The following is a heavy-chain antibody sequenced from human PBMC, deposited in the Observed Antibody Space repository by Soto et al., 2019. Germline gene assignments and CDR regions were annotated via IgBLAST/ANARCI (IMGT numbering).Heavy chain of an antibody. J-gene: IGHJ6*02. CDR1: GGSFSSYA. V-gene: IGHV1-69*13. CDR2: IIPIFGTA. CDR3: ARVSILPHYYYYAMDV. D-gene: IGHD3-16*02. Sequence: SVKVSCKTSGGSFSSYAINWVRQAPGQGLEWMGGIIPIFGTANYAQKFQGRVTITAEESTSTAYMELSSLRSEDTAVYYCARVSILPHYYYYAMDVWGQGTTVTVSS.